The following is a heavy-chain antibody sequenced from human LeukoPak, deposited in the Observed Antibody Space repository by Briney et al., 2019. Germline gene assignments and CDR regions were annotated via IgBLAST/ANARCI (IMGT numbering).Heavy chain of an antibody. J-gene: IGHJ4*02. CDR2: IIPIFGTA. D-gene: IGHD3-16*01. Sequence: ASVKVSCKASGGTFSSYAISWVRQAPGQGLEWMGGIIPIFGTANYAQKFQGRVTITADESTSTAYMELSRLRSDDTAVYYCARDPRGSDNFDYWGQGTLVTVSS. V-gene: IGHV1-69*13. CDR1: GGTFSSYA. CDR3: ARDPRGSDNFDY.